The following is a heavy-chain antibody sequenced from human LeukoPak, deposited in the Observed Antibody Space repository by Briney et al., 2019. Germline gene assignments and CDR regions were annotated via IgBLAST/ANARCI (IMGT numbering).Heavy chain of an antibody. CDR2: GGSGGST. CDR1: GFIFSSYA. V-gene: IGHV3-23*01. CDR3: AKMRGQYYHSYYMDA. J-gene: IGHJ6*03. Sequence: GGSLRLSCAASGFIFSSYAMSWVRQAPGKGLEWVSYGGSGGSTYYADSVKGRFTVSRDNSKSTLYLQMNSLTAEDTAVYYCAKMRGQYYHSYYMDAWGKGTTITVSS.